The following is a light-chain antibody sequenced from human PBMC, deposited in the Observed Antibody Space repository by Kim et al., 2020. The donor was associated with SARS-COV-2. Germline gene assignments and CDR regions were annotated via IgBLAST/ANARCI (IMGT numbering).Light chain of an antibody. CDR2: AAS. CDR3: QQSYKMWT. V-gene: IGKV1-39*01. Sequence: SASVGDRVTITCRESQDVSIYANWYQQEPGKAPKLLIYAASNLQPGVPSRFSGSGSGTDFTLTISSLQPEDFATYYCQQSYKMWTFGQGTKVDIK. CDR1: QDVSIY. J-gene: IGKJ1*01.